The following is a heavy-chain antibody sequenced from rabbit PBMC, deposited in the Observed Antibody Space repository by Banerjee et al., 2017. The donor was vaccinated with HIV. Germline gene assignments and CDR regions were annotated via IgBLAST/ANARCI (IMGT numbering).Heavy chain of an antibody. V-gene: IGHV1S45*01. J-gene: IGHJ4*01. CDR2: IYTGTSGST. CDR3: ARDLAGVIGWNFNL. D-gene: IGHD4-1*01. Sequence: QEQLEESGGDLVKPEGSLTITCTASGSDISSNAMCWVRQAPGKGLELIACIYTGTSGSTYYANWAKGRFTISKTSSTTVTLQMTSLTAADTATHFCARDLAGVIGWNFNLWGQGTLVTVS. CDR1: GSDISSNA.